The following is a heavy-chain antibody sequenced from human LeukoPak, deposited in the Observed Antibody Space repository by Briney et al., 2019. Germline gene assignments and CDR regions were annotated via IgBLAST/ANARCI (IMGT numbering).Heavy chain of an antibody. V-gene: IGHV4-59*01. D-gene: IGHD2-2*01. CDR2: IYYIGSI. CDR1: GGSLSSYY. CDR3: ARECVEGFSSTRCYDHDAFDI. J-gene: IGHJ3*02. Sequence: PSETLSLTCTFSGGSLSSYYLSWVRQPPGKGLEWMGYIYYIGSINYNPSLKSRVTISVDTSKDQFSLMLNSVTAADTAVYYCARECVEGFSSTRCYDHDAFDIWGKGTMVTVSS.